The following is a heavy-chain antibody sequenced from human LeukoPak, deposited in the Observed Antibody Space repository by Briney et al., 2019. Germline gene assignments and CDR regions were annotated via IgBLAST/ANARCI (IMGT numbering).Heavy chain of an antibody. CDR1: GFTFSTYG. V-gene: IGHV3-30*02. CDR2: IRHDEGNK. Sequence: GGSLRLSCAASGFTFSTYGMHWVRQAPAKGLEWVAFIRHDEGNKYYADSVKGRFTISRDNSKNTLYLQLNNLRAEDTAVYYCAKVAPSGKTVADYWGQGTLVTVSS. CDR3: AKVAPSGKTVADY. J-gene: IGHJ4*02. D-gene: IGHD6-19*01.